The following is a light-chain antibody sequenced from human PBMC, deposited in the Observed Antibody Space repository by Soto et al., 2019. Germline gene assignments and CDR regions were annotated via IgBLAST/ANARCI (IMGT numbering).Light chain of an antibody. J-gene: IGKJ2*01. Sequence: DFQMTQSPSTLSASVGDGVTITCRASQSIGSGLAWYQQQPGKAPKLLIYKATNLQRGVSSRFSGSGSGTDFSLTTSSLQPADSATYYCHQYHDFHYTFGQGTKLEI. V-gene: IGKV1-5*03. CDR1: QSIGSG. CDR2: KAT. CDR3: HQYHDFHYT.